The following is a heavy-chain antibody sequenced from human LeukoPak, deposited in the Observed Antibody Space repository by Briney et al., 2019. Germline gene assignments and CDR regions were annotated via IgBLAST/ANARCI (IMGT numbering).Heavy chain of an antibody. CDR2: IYSGGIT. V-gene: IGHV4-39*07. D-gene: IGHD2-15*01. CDR3: WLEKVVAAYFDS. Sequence: SETLSLTCTVSGGSISSSSYFWGWIRQPPGKGLEWIGSIYSGGITYYNPSLKSRVSISEGTSKNQFSLKMTSMTAADTAIYYCWLEKVVAAYFDSWGQGTLVTVSS. CDR1: GGSISSSSYF. J-gene: IGHJ4*02.